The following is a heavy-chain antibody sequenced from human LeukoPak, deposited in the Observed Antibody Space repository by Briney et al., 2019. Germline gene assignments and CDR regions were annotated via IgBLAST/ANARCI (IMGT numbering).Heavy chain of an antibody. D-gene: IGHD1-26*01. CDR3: ASVGGSYYREFDY. CDR2: IIPIFGTA. V-gene: IGHV1-69*13. CDR1: GGTFSSYA. Sequence: ASVKVSCKASGGTFSSYAISWVRQAPGQGLEWMGGIIPIFGTANYAQKFQGRVTITADESTSTAYMELSSLRSEDTAVYYCASVGGSYYREFDYWGQGTLVTVSS. J-gene: IGHJ4*02.